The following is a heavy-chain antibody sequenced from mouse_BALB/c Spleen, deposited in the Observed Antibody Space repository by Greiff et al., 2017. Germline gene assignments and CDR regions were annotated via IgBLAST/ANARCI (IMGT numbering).Heavy chain of an antibody. CDR1: GFTFSSYA. D-gene: IGHD2-1*01. V-gene: IGHV5-9-3*01. CDR3: ARQEGNPYFDY. J-gene: IGHJ2*01. CDR2: ISSGGSYT. Sequence: EVQVVESGGGLVKPGGSLKLSCAASGFTFSSYAMSWVRQTPEKRLEWVATISSGGSYTYYPDSVKGRFTISRDNAKNTLYLQMSSLRSEDTAMYYCARQEGNPYFDYWGQGTTLTVSS.